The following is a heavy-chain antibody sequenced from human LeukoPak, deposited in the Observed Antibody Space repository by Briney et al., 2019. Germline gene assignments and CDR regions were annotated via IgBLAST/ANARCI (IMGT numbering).Heavy chain of an antibody. V-gene: IGHV4-38-2*02. CDR2: GYHIGST. D-gene: IGHD4-17*01. CDR1: GDFISSYY. Sequence: PSETLSSTCTVAGDFISSYYWGWIRQPPGKGLQRIGGGYHIGSTYFNPSLRSRVTILIDNFKSQFSLKMSSVTAADTAIYYCARVGDYGDYVNWFDPWGPGTLVTVSS. CDR3: ARVGDYGDYVNWFDP. J-gene: IGHJ5*02.